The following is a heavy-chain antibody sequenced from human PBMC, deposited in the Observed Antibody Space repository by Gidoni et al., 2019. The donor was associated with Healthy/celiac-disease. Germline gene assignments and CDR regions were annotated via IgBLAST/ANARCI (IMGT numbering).Heavy chain of an antibody. Sequence: HVQLVQPGAEVTKPGSSVTVSSKASGATFSSYAISWVRQAPGQGLEWMGGIIPIFGTANYAQKFQGRVTITADESTSTAYMELSSLRSEDTAVYYCAREPYYDSSGAMSWGQGTLVTVSS. CDR2: IIPIFGTA. CDR3: AREPYYDSSGAMS. CDR1: GATFSSYA. D-gene: IGHD3-22*01. V-gene: IGHV1-69*01. J-gene: IGHJ4*02.